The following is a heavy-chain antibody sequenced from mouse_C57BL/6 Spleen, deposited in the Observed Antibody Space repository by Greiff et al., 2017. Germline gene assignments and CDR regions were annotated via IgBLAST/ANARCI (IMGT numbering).Heavy chain of an antibody. CDR2: ISSGGDYI. D-gene: IGHD2-5*01. V-gene: IGHV5-9-1*02. Sequence: EVKLMESGEGLVKPGGSLKLSCAASGFTFSSYAMSWVRQTPEKRLEWVAYISSGGDYIYYADTVKGRFTISRDNARNTLYLQMSSLKSEDTAMYYCTRVDYSNSLAMDYWGQGTSVTVSS. CDR1: GFTFSSYA. J-gene: IGHJ4*01. CDR3: TRVDYSNSLAMDY.